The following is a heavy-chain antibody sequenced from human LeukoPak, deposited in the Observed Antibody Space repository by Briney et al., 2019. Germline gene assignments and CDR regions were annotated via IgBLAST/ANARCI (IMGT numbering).Heavy chain of an antibody. CDR2: IYYSGST. J-gene: IGHJ3*02. CDR1: GGSISSGGYY. Sequence: SQTLSLTCTVSGGSISSGGYYWSWIRQHPGKGLEWIGYIYYSGSTYYNPSLKSRVTMSVDTSKNQFSLKLSSVTAADTAVYYCARHSVRLGDAFDIWGQGTMVTVSS. CDR3: ARHSVRLGDAFDI. D-gene: IGHD3-16*01. V-gene: IGHV4-31*03.